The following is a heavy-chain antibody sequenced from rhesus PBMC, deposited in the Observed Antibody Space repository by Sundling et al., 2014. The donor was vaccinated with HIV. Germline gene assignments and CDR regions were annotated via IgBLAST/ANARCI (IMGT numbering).Heavy chain of an antibody. D-gene: IGHD3-3*01. CDR2: IWSDGSKK. J-gene: IGHJ6*01. Sequence: EVQLVESGGGLVQPGGSLRLSCAASGFTFSRYGMHWVRQAPGKGLEWVTVIWSDGSKKYYADSVKDRFTISRDNSKNMLYLQMNNLKLEDTAVYYCARGTLDWLLFVHAMEHSGLDSWGQGVVVTVSS. CDR3: ARGTLDWLLFVHAMEHSGLDS. CDR1: GFTFSRYG. V-gene: IGHV3-54*02.